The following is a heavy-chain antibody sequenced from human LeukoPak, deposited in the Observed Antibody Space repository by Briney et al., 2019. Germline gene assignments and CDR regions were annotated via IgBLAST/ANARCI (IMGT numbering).Heavy chain of an antibody. CDR1: GFTFSSYA. J-gene: IGHJ4*02. Sequence: GGSLRLSCAASGFTFSSYAMHWVRQAPGKGLEWVAVISYDGSNKYYADSVKGRFTISRDNPKNTLYLQMNSLRAEDTAVYYCAREEGSSYYYDSSGKIDYWGQGTLVTVSS. CDR2: ISYDGSNK. D-gene: IGHD3-22*01. V-gene: IGHV3-30-3*01. CDR3: AREEGSSYYYDSSGKIDY.